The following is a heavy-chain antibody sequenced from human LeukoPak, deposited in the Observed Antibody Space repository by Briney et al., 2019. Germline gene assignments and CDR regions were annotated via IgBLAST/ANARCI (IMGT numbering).Heavy chain of an antibody. V-gene: IGHV4-34*01. CDR2: INHSRSA. CDR3: ARGSPPQLGYCSSTSCYPFDY. J-gene: IGHJ4*02. CDR1: GGSFGGYY. Sequence: SETLSLTCAVYGGSFGGYYWSWIRQPPGKGLEWIGEINHSRSANYNPSLKSRVTISVDTSKNQFSLKLGSVTAADTAVYYCARGSPPQLGYCSSTSCYPFDYWGQGTLVTVSS. D-gene: IGHD2-2*01.